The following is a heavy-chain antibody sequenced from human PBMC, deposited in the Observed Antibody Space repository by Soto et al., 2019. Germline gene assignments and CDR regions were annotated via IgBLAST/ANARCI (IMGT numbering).Heavy chain of an antibody. Sequence: EVQLLQSGGGLVQPGGSLRLSCAASGFTFSGYAMSWVRQARGKGLEWVSGISGSGGSTYYADSVKGRFTISRDNSKNTRYRQMNGLRAEDTAVYSGGKAYYGSGSYASDAFDICGQGTIVTVSS. V-gene: IGHV3-23*01. CDR2: ISGSGGST. CDR1: GFTFSGYA. CDR3: GKAYYGSGSYASDAFDI. D-gene: IGHD3-10*01. J-gene: IGHJ3*02.